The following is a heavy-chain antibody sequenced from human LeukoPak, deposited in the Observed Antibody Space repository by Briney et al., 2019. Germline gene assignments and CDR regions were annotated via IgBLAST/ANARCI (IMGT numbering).Heavy chain of an antibody. Sequence: GASVKVSCKASGYTFTSYGISWVRQAPGQGLEWMGWISAYNGNTNHAQKLQGRVTMTTDTSTSTAYMELRRLRSDDTAVYYCARDWDYGGKSGYNWFEPWGQGTLVTGSS. CDR1: GYTFTSYG. D-gene: IGHD4-23*01. J-gene: IGHJ5*02. CDR3: ARDWDYGGKSGYNWFEP. V-gene: IGHV1-18*01. CDR2: ISAYNGNT.